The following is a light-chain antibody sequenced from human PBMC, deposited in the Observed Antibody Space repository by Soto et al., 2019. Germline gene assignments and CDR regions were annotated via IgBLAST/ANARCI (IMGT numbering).Light chain of an antibody. CDR2: DTC. CDR1: QNVRST. V-gene: IGKV3-15*01. Sequence: EIVLTQSPVTLSVSPGERATLSCRASQNVRSTLAWFQQKPGQPPRLVIYDTCTRATGVPARFSGSGAGTDFTLTISSLQSEDFAVYYCQQYSTWLWTFGQGTRVEIK. J-gene: IGKJ1*01. CDR3: QQYSTWLWT.